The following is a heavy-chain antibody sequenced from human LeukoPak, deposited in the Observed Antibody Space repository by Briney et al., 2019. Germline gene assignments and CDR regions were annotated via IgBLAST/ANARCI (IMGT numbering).Heavy chain of an antibody. V-gene: IGHV1-69*06. CDR2: IIPMFGTA. CDR1: GGTFSNYA. Sequence: ASVKVSCKASGGTFSNYAISWVRQAPGQGLEWMGGIIPMFGTANYAQKFQGRVTITADKSTSTAYMELSSLRSEDTAVYYCASVTIFGVVIRYYFGYWGQGTLVTVSS. J-gene: IGHJ4*02. D-gene: IGHD3-3*01. CDR3: ASVTIFGVVIRYYFGY.